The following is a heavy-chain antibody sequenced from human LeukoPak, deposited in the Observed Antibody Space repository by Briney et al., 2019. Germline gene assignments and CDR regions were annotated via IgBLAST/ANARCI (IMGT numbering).Heavy chain of an antibody. D-gene: IGHD3-16*02. CDR3: ARSNYRRFQH. V-gene: IGHV4-34*01. CDR1: GGSFSGYY. Sequence: SETLSLTCAVYGGSFSGYYWSWIRQPPGKGLEWIGEINHSGSTNYNPSLKSRVTISVDTSKNQFSLKLSSVTAADTAVYYCARSNYRRFQHWGQGTLVTVSS. J-gene: IGHJ1*01. CDR2: INHSGST.